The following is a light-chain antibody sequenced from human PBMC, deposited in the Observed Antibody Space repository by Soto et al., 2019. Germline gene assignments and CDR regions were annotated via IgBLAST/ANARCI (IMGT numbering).Light chain of an antibody. J-gene: IGKJ4*01. Sequence: DIQMTQSPSSLSASVGDRVTITCRASQSISSRVNWYQQRSGQAPKLLIFATSSLQGGVPSRFSGSGSGTDFTLTISSLQREDFATYYCQQSHSTPLTFGGGTKVEI. CDR3: QQSHSTPLT. V-gene: IGKV1-39*01. CDR2: ATS. CDR1: QSISSR.